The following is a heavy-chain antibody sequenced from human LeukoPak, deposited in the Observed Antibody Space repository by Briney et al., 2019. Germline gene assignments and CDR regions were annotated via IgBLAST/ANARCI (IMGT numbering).Heavy chain of an antibody. J-gene: IGHJ4*02. CDR2: ISGYNGNT. V-gene: IGHV1-18*01. Sequence: ASVKVSCKASGYTFNSYGIGWVRQAPGQGLEYMGWISGYNGNTNYAQKLQGRVTMTIDTSTSTAYMEVRSLRSDDTAMYYCARGRAVVARPDLDYWGQGTLVTVSS. CDR3: ARGRAVVARPDLDY. CDR1: GYTFNSYG. D-gene: IGHD6-6*01.